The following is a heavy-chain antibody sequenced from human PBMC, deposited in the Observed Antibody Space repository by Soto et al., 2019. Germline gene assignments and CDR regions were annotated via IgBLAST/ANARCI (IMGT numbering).Heavy chain of an antibody. V-gene: IGHV3-21*01. CDR2: ISSSSSYI. CDR1: GFTFSSYS. Sequence: GSLRLSCAASGFTFSSYSMNWVRQAPGKGLEWVSSISSSSSYIYYADSVKGRFTISRDNAKNSLYLQMNSLRAEDTAVYYCARGWGGIAALPDGSNYYMDVWGKGTTVTVSS. D-gene: IGHD6-6*01. J-gene: IGHJ6*03. CDR3: ARGWGGIAALPDGSNYYMDV.